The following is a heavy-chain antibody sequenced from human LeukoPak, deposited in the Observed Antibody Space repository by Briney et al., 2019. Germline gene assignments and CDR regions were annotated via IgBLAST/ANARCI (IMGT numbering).Heavy chain of an antibody. CDR3: ARVRLRLLGYFDY. V-gene: IGHV3-23*01. J-gene: IGHJ4*02. CDR2: ISGSGSST. CDR1: GFTFSSYA. D-gene: IGHD3-22*01. Sequence: GGSLRLSCAASGFTFSSYAMSWVRQAPGKGLEWVSGISGSGSSTYYADSVKGRFTISRDNSKNTLYLQMNSLRAEDTAVYYCARVRLRLLGYFDYWGQGTLVTVSS.